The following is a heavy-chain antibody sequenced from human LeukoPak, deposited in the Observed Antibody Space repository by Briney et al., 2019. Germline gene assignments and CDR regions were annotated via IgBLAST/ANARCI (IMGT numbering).Heavy chain of an antibody. D-gene: IGHD2-8*01. J-gene: IGHJ2*01. CDR3: ARDLLGVTLAFDL. V-gene: IGHV1-69*05. CDR2: IIPIFGTA. Sequence: GASVKVSCKASGYTFTGYYMHWVRQAPGQGLEWMGRIIPIFGTANYAQKFQGRVTITTDESTSTAYMELSSLRSEDTAVYYCARDLLGVTLAFDLWGRGTLVTVSS. CDR1: GYTFTGYY.